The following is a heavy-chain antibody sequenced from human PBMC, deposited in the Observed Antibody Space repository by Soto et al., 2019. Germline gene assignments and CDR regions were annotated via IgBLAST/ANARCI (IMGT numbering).Heavy chain of an antibody. J-gene: IGHJ3*02. V-gene: IGHV3-21*01. Sequence: EVQLVESGGGLVKPGGSLRLSCAASGFTFSSYSMNWVRQAPGKGLEWVSSISSSSSYIYYADSVKGRFTISRDNAKNSLYLQMNSLRAEDTAVYYCARLYYDILTGYYPLDIWGQGRMVTVSS. CDR2: ISSSSSYI. D-gene: IGHD3-9*01. CDR3: ARLYYDILTGYYPLDI. CDR1: GFTFSSYS.